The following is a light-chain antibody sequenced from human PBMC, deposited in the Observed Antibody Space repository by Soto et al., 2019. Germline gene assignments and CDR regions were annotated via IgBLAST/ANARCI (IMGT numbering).Light chain of an antibody. Sequence: DIPMTQSPSTLSASVGDRVTITCRASQSISSWLAWYQQKPGKAPKLLIYKASSLESGVPSRFSGSGSGTEFTLNISSLQPDDFATDYCQQYNSYSPWTFGQGTKVEIK. CDR3: QQYNSYSPWT. V-gene: IGKV1-5*03. CDR2: KAS. J-gene: IGKJ1*01. CDR1: QSISSW.